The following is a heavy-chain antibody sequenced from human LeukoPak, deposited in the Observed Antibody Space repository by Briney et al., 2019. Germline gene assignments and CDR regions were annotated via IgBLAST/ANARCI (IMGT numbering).Heavy chain of an antibody. J-gene: IGHJ4*02. CDR3: ARGYDFWSGYAGGRGYYVDY. D-gene: IGHD3-3*01. CDR1: GGSLSGYY. V-gene: IGHV4-34*01. CDR2: IHYSGST. Sequence: KCPETLSLICAVDGGSLSGYYRGWIRHPPGKGRERLGRIHYSGSTYFNRSLKSRVTLPVDPPKDQFTLKLSSVTAADTAVYYCARGYDFWSGYAGGRGYYVDYWGQGTLVTVSS.